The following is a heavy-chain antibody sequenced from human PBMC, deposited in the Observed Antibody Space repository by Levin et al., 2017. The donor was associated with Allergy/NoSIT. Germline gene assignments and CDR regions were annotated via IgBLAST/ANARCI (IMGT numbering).Heavy chain of an antibody. CDR3: ARRDTNTDFDY. Sequence: LSQTLSLTCTVSGGSISSYYWSWIRQPPGKGLEWIGYIYYSGSTNYNPSLKSRVTISVDTSKNQFSLKLSSVTAADTAMYYCARRDTNTDFDYWGQGTLVTVSS. J-gene: IGHJ4*02. CDR2: IYYSGST. V-gene: IGHV4-59*08. CDR1: GGSISSYY. D-gene: IGHD5-24*01.